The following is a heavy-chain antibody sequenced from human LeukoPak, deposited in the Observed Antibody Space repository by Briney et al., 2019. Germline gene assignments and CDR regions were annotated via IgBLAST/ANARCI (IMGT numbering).Heavy chain of an antibody. D-gene: IGHD6-13*01. J-gene: IGHJ6*02. CDR3: AKDRNVAAAGTYYYYYGMDV. V-gene: IGHV3-23*01. CDR1: GFTFSSCG. CDR2: INGNGGST. Sequence: GGSLRLSCAASGFTFSSCGMSWVRQAPGKGLEWVSAINGNGGSTNYADSVKGRFSISKDNSKNTLYLQINSLRAEDTAVYYCAKDRNVAAAGTYYYYYGMDVWGQGTTVTVSS.